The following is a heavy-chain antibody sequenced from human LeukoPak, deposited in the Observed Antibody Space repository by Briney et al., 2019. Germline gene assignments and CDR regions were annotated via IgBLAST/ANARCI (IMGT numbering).Heavy chain of an antibody. CDR3: ARMPVRGANPYYYYGMDV. CDR2: ITGSGGST. J-gene: IGHJ6*02. Sequence: GRSLRLSCAASGFTFSNYGMHWVRQAPGKGLEWVSSITGSGGSTYYADSVKGRFTISRDNAKNSLYLQMNSLRAEDTAVYYCARMPVRGANPYYYYGMDVWGQGTTVTVSS. CDR1: GFTFSNYG. D-gene: IGHD3-10*02. V-gene: IGHV3-21*01.